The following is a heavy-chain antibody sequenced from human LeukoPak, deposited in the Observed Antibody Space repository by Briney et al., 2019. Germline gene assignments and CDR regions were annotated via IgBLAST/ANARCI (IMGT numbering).Heavy chain of an antibody. D-gene: IGHD5-24*01. CDR3: AIGGRWLQLDY. Sequence: PSETLSLTCTVSGGALSCYYWSWIRQPAGKGLEWIGRIYTSGSTNYNPSLKSRVTISVDKSKNQFSLKLSSVTAADTAVYYCAIGGRWLQLDYWGQGTLVTVSS. CDR2: IYTSGST. V-gene: IGHV4-4*07. J-gene: IGHJ4*02. CDR1: GGALSCYY.